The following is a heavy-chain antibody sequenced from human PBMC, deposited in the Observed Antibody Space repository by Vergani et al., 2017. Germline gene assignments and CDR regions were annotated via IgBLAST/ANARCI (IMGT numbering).Heavy chain of an antibody. CDR3: AKDRPRDWETPLFLFDY. D-gene: IGHD1-26*01. V-gene: IGHV3-23*01. Sequence: EVQLLESGGGLVQPGESLRLSCTVSGFTFTSYGISWVRQAPGKGLEWVSGINASGGSTYYTGSVKGRFIISRDISKNTLYLQMSSLRADDTAVYYCAKDRPRDWETPLFLFDYWGQGTLVAVSS. CDR1: GFTFTSYG. CDR2: INASGGST. J-gene: IGHJ4*02.